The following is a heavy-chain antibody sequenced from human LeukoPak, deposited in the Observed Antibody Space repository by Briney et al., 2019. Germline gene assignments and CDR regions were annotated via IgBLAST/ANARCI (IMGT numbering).Heavy chain of an antibody. CDR2: IIPIFGTA. Sequence: ASVKVSCKASGGTLSSYAISWVRQAPGQGLEWMGGIIPIFGTANYAQKFQGRVTITADESTSTAYMELSSLRSEDTAVYYCARASLSGWYGSNWFDPWGQGTLVTVSS. CDR3: ARASLSGWYGSNWFDP. CDR1: GGTLSSYA. V-gene: IGHV1-69*13. D-gene: IGHD6-19*01. J-gene: IGHJ5*02.